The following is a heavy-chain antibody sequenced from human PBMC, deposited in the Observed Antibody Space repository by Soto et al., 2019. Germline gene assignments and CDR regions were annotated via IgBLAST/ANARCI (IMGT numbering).Heavy chain of an antibody. CDR3: AKVLGSSGWVYWYFDL. CDR2: ISGSGAST. CDR1: GFTFSSYA. D-gene: IGHD6-19*01. Sequence: EVQLLESGGGLVQPGGSLRLSCAASGFTFSSYAMSWVRQAPGKGLEWVSAISGSGASTYYANSVKGRFTISRDNSKNTLYRQMNRLSAEDTAVYDCAKVLGSSGWVYWYFDLWGRGTLVTVSS. J-gene: IGHJ2*01. V-gene: IGHV3-23*01.